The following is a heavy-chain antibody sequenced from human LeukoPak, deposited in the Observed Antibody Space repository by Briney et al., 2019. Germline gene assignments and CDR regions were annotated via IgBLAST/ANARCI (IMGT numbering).Heavy chain of an antibody. CDR2: ISGSGGST. Sequence: EAGGSLRLSCAASGFTFSSYAMRWVRQAPGKGLEWVSAISGSGGSTYYADSVKGRLTISRDNSKNTLYLQMNSLRAEDTAVYYCAKGVYGDYEDAFDIWGQGTMVTVSS. V-gene: IGHV3-23*01. D-gene: IGHD4-17*01. J-gene: IGHJ3*02. CDR1: GFTFSSYA. CDR3: AKGVYGDYEDAFDI.